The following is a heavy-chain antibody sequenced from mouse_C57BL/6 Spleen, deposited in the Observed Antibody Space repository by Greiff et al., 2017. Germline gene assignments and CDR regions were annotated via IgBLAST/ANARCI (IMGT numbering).Heavy chain of an antibody. CDR1: GYTFTDYN. CDR3: ARMGYDNAWFAY. J-gene: IGHJ3*01. D-gene: IGHD2-2*01. CDR2: INPNNGGT. Sequence: VQLQQSGPELVKPGASVKIPCKASGYTFTDYNMDWVKQSHGKSLEWIGDINPNNGGTIYNQKFKGKATLTVDKSSSTAYMELRSLTSEDTAVYYCARMGYDNAWFAYWGQGTLVTVSA. V-gene: IGHV1-18*01.